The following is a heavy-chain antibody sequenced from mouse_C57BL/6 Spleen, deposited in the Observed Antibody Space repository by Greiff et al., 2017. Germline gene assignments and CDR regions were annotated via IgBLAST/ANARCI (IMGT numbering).Heavy chain of an antibody. CDR1: GYTFTDYE. V-gene: IGHV1-15*01. Sequence: QVHVKQSGAELVRPGASVTLSCKASGYTFTDYEMHWVKQTPVHGLEWIGAIDPETGGTAYNQKFKGKAILTADKSSSTAYMELRSLTSEDSAVYYCTRDYYGSSYNYAMDYWGQGTSVTVSS. CDR3: TRDYYGSSYNYAMDY. D-gene: IGHD1-1*01. CDR2: IDPETGGT. J-gene: IGHJ4*01.